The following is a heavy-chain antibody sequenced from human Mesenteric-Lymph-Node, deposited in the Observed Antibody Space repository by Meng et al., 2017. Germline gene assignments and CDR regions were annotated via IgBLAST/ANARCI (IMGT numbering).Heavy chain of an antibody. Sequence: EVQLLESGGGLVQPGGSLRLSCTASGLTLSNYAMTWVRQAPGKGLEWTSSISGSDGSTYYADSVKGRFTISRDNSKNTLYLQMNSLRAEDTALYYCAKGLRGTYDYWGQGTLVTVSS. V-gene: IGHV3-23*01. CDR2: ISGSDGST. J-gene: IGHJ4*02. CDR1: GLTLSNYA. CDR3: AKGLRGTYDY. D-gene: IGHD1-26*01.